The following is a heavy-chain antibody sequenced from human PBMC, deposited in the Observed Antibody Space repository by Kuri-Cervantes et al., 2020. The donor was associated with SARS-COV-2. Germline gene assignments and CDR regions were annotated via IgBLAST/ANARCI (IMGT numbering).Heavy chain of an antibody. V-gene: IGHV4-59*01. J-gene: IGHJ4*02. Sequence: SETLSLTCTVSGGSISSYYWSWIRQPPGKGLEWIGYIYYSGTTNYNPSLKSRVTISVDTSKNQFSLKPSSVTAADTAVYYCARATSLTSIYYYFDSWGQGNLVTVSS. CDR1: GGSISSYY. D-gene: IGHD2-2*01. CDR3: ARATSLTSIYYYFDS. CDR2: IYYSGTT.